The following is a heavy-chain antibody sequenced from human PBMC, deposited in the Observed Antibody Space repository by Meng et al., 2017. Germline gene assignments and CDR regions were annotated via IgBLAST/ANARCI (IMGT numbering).Heavy chain of an antibody. J-gene: IGHJ4*02. Sequence: QVQMRGSGHGLVRPQGTMSLTRAVSGGAIGSSNWWSWVRQPPGKGLEWIGEIYHSGSTNYNPSLKSRVTISVDKSKNQFSLKLSSVTAADTAVYYCARVVAATTLFLDYWGQGTLVTVSS. CDR3: ARVVAATTLFLDY. D-gene: IGHD2-15*01. V-gene: IGHV4-4*03. CDR1: GGAIGSSNW. CDR2: IYHSGST.